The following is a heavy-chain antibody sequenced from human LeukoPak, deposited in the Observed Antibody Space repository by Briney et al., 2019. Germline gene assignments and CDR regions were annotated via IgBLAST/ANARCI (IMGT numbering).Heavy chain of an antibody. CDR2: ISGSGGST. CDR3: ATSSSGWLYYFDY. D-gene: IGHD6-19*01. Sequence: GGSLRLSCAASGFTVSSNYMSWVRQAPGKGLEWVSAISGSGGSTYYADSVKGRFTISRDNSKNTLYLQMNSLRAEDTAVYYCATSSSGWLYYFDYWGQGTLVTVSS. CDR1: GFTVSSNY. J-gene: IGHJ4*02. V-gene: IGHV3-23*01.